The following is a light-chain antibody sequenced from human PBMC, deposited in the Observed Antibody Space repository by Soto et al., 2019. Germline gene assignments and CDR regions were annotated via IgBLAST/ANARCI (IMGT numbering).Light chain of an antibody. V-gene: IGKV3-20*01. CDR3: QQYSRSPGT. CDR1: QSASSSY. Sequence: EIVLTQSPGTLSLSPGERATLSCRASQSASSSYLAWYQQKPGQAPRLLIYGASSRATGMPDRFSGSGSGTDFTLTIRRLEPEDFAMYYCQQYSRSPGTFGQGTKVEI. CDR2: GAS. J-gene: IGKJ1*01.